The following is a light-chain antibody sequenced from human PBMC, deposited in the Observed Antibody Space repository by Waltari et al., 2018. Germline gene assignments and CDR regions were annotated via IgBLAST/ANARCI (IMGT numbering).Light chain of an antibody. CDR3: QLYNSYVMYT. Sequence: DIQMNQSLSTLSASLGDRVTITCQTSQRISTWLAWYQQKPGKAPKRLISRASTLESGVPSRFAGSGSGTEFTLTISSLQPDDFGTYYCQLYNSYVMYTFGQGTKLDIK. J-gene: IGKJ2*01. CDR1: QRISTW. V-gene: IGKV1-5*03. CDR2: RAS.